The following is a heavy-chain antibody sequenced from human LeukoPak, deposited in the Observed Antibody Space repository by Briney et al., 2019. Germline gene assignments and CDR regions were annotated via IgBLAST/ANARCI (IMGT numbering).Heavy chain of an antibody. CDR1: GFTFNTYC. V-gene: IGHV3-7*01. CDR3: ARRQWTAFDV. CDR2: IKTGGSEI. Sequence: GGSLRLSCAASGFTFNTYCMSWVRQAPGKGLQWVSNIKTGGSEIYYVDYVKGRFTISRDNARSSLYLQMNSLRVEDTAIYYCARRQWTAFDVGSQGTMATVSS. D-gene: IGHD6-19*01. J-gene: IGHJ3*01.